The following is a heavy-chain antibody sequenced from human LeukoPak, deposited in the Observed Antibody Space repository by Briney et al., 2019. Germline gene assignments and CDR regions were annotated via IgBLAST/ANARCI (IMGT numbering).Heavy chain of an antibody. D-gene: IGHD6-13*01. J-gene: IGHJ4*02. CDR3: ARRTSSSWVFDY. V-gene: IGHV4-4*09. Sequence: NPSETLSLTCTVSGGSICSYYWSWIRQPPGKGLEWIGYIYTSGSTNYNPSLKSRVTISIDTSQNQFSLKLSSVTAADTAVYYCARRTSSSWVFDYWGQGTLVTVSS. CDR2: IYTSGST. CDR1: GGSICSYY.